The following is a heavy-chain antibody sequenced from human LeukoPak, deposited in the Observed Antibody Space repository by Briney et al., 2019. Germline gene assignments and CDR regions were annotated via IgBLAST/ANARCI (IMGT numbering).Heavy chain of an antibody. V-gene: IGHV4-61*05. Sequence: SETLSLTCTVSGGSISSNSYYWGWIRQPPGKGLEWIGYIYYSGSTNYNPSLKSRVTISVDKSKNQFSLKLSSVTAADTAVYYCARDRDYGGWFDPWGQGTLVTVSS. CDR3: ARDRDYGGWFDP. J-gene: IGHJ5*02. CDR2: IYYSGST. D-gene: IGHD4-17*01. CDR1: GGSISSNSYY.